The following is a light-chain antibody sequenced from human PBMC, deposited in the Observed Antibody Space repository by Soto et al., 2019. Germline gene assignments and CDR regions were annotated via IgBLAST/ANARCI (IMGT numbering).Light chain of an antibody. CDR1: SSNIGNNA. Sequence: QPVLTQPHSVSEAPRQRVTISCSGSSSNIGNNAVNWYQQLPRKATKLLIYNDDLLPSGVSDRFSGSKSGTSATLAISGLQYEYEADYYCAAWDDSLNGPVFGGGTKVTVL. J-gene: IGLJ2*01. V-gene: IGLV1-36*01. CDR2: NDD. CDR3: AAWDDSLNGPV.